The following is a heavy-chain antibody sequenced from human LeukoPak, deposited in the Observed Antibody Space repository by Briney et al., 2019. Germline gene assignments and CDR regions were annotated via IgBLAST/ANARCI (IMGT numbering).Heavy chain of an antibody. Sequence: ASVKVSCKASGYSFTVYYFHWVRQARGQGLEWMGWINPNSGDTNYAQKFQGRVTMTRDTSISTAYMELSRLGADDTAVYYCARDRPLFSSGDYYGMDVWGQGTTVTVSS. D-gene: IGHD6-19*01. CDR2: INPNSGDT. CDR1: GYSFTVYY. CDR3: ARDRPLFSSGDYYGMDV. V-gene: IGHV1-2*02. J-gene: IGHJ6*02.